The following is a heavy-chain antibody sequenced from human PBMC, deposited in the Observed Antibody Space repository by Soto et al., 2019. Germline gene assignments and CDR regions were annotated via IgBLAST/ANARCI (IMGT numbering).Heavy chain of an antibody. CDR3: ARVTGDSYGFVFDY. Sequence: SETLSLTCTVSGGSISSYYWSWIPQPPGKGLEWIGYIYYSGSTNYNPSLKSRVTISVDTSKNQFSLKLSSVTAADTAVYYCARVTGDSYGFVFDYWGQGTMVTVSS. J-gene: IGHJ4*02. CDR2: IYYSGST. D-gene: IGHD5-18*01. V-gene: IGHV4-59*01. CDR1: GGSISSYY.